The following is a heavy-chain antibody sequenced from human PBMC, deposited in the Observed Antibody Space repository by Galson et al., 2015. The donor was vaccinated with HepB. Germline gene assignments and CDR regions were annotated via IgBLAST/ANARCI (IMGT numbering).Heavy chain of an antibody. CDR1: GFTFGDCA. Sequence: SLRLSCAASGFTFGDCAMNWFRQAPGKGLEWVGFIRSKTYGGTTDYAASVKGRFTISRDDSKSIAYLQMNSLKTEDTAVYYCTRCAGGGSCYLALDIWGQGAMVTVSS. J-gene: IGHJ3*02. D-gene: IGHD2-15*01. V-gene: IGHV3-49*03. CDR2: IRSKTYGGTT. CDR3: TRCAGGGSCYLALDI.